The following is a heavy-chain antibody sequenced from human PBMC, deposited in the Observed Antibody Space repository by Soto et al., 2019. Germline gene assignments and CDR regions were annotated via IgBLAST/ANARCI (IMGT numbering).Heavy chain of an antibody. J-gene: IGHJ6*02. V-gene: IGHV1-69*13. Sequence: ASVKVSCKASGGTFSSYAISWVRQAPGQGLEWMGGIIPIFGTANYAQKFQGRVTITADESTSTAYMELSSLRSEDTAVYYCARGNYYGSGSYHNYYYYYGMDVWG. D-gene: IGHD3-10*01. CDR3: ARGNYYGSGSYHNYYYYYGMDV. CDR2: IIPIFGTA. CDR1: GGTFSSYA.